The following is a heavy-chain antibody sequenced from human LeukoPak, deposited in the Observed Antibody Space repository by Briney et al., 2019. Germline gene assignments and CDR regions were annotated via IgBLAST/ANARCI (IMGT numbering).Heavy chain of an antibody. CDR1: GVFINSNTYS. D-gene: IGHD3-10*01. V-gene: IGHV4-39*01. CDR3: ARGGYYGSGNDFRFDP. Sequence: SETLSLTCAVSGVFINSNTYSWGWIRQPPGGGLEWIGTISYTGNTYYNSSLKSRLTISVDTSKTQFSLKLTSVTAADTAVYYCARGGYYGSGNDFRFDPWGQGTLVTVSS. CDR2: ISYTGNT. J-gene: IGHJ5*02.